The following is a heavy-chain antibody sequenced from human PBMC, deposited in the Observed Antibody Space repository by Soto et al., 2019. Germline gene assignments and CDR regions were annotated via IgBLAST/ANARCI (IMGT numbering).Heavy chain of an antibody. J-gene: IGHJ4*02. V-gene: IGHV3-49*04. CDR3: TRHLYSVGNCSGGSCYFPLFDY. CDR2: IRSKAYGGTT. CDR1: GFTFVDYA. Sequence: PGWSLRLSCTASGFTFVDYAMSWVRQAPGKGLEWVGFIRSKAYGGTTEYAASVKGRFTISRDDSKSIAYLQMNSLKTEDTAVYYCTRHLYSVGNCSGGSCYFPLFDYWGQGTLVTVSS. D-gene: IGHD2-15*01.